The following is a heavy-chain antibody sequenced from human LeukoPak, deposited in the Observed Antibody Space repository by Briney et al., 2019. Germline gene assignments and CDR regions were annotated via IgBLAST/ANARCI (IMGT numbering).Heavy chain of an antibody. V-gene: IGHV3-7*01. Sequence: PGGSLRLSCAASGFTFSSYWMSWVRQAPGKGLELVANIKQDGSEKYYVDSVKGRFTISRDNAKNSLYLQMNSLRAEDTAVYYCASGIAAAHYLNPIFDYWGQGTLVTVSS. CDR1: GFTFSSYW. D-gene: IGHD6-13*01. J-gene: IGHJ4*02. CDR3: ASGIAAAHYLNPIFDY. CDR2: IKQDGSEK.